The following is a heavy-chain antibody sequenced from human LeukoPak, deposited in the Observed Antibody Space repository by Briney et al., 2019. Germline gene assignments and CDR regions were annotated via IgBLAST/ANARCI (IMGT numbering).Heavy chain of an antibody. D-gene: IGHD2-21*02. Sequence: SQTLSLTCTVSGGSITTYFWSWIRQAPGKGLEWIGFINYSGSTNSNPALKSRLTMSIDTSRNHFSLKLSSVTAAYTAVYYCARGLYCGGDCYPDGFDIWGQGTMVTVSS. V-gene: IGHV4-59*01. CDR1: GGSITTYF. CDR2: INYSGST. J-gene: IGHJ3*02. CDR3: ARGLYCGGDCYPDGFDI.